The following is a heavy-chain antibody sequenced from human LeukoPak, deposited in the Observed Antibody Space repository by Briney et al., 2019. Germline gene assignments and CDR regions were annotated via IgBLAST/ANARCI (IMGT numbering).Heavy chain of an antibody. CDR2: IYYSGST. CDR3: ARQWGVYGGSVGGIDY. J-gene: IGHJ4*02. Sequence: GSLRLSCAASGFIFSSYWMSWVRQAPGKGLEWIGFIYYSGSTNYNPSLKSRVTISVDTPKNQFSLKLSSVTAADTAVYYCARQWGVYGGSVGGIDYWGQGTLVTVSS. CDR1: GFIFSSYW. V-gene: IGHV4-59*08. D-gene: IGHD5-12*01.